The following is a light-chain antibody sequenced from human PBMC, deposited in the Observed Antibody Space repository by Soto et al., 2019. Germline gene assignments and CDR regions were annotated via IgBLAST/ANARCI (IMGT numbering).Light chain of an antibody. Sequence: DIQMTHSPSSLSASVVYIVTITFRASQSISSYLNLYQQKPGKAPKLLIYGASSLESGVPSRFSGSGSGTDFTLSISSLQPEDFATYYCQQASSFPPTLGQGTRLEIK. CDR3: QQASSFPPT. V-gene: IGKV1-39*01. CDR2: GAS. J-gene: IGKJ5*01. CDR1: QSISSY.